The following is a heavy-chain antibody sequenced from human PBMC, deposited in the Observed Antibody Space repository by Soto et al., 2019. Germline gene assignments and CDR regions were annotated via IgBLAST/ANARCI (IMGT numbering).Heavy chain of an antibody. CDR1: GGSFSGYY. Sequence: SETLSLTCAVYGGSFSGYYWSWISQPPGKRLEWIGEINHSGSTNYHPSLLSRVTISVDTSMNEFSLRLSSVTADTAVYYCARLNGYCVSTSCHGYYGMDVWGQGTTVTVSS. J-gene: IGHJ6*02. CDR3: ARLNGYCVSTSCHGYYGMDV. D-gene: IGHD2-2*03. CDR2: INHSGST. V-gene: IGHV4-34*01.